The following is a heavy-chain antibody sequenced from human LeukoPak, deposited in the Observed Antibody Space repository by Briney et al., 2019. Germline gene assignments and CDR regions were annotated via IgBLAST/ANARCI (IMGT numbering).Heavy chain of an antibody. V-gene: IGHV3-33*08. CDR1: GFTFNTFG. CDR3: ERDSRGWSLY. Sequence: GGSLRLSCAASGFTFNTFGMHWVRQAPGQGLEWVAAIWLDGSVKHYSDAVKGRFTISRDNSLNSLYLQMSSLRAEDTAVYYCERDSRGWSLYWGQGTLVTVSS. CDR2: IWLDGSVK. J-gene: IGHJ4*02. D-gene: IGHD6-19*01.